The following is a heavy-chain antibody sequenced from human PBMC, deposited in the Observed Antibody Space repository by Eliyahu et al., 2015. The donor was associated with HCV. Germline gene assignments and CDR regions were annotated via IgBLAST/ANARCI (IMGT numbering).Heavy chain of an antibody. CDR1: GFTFXSYT. CDR3: ARGTDYGDFYYYFYGMDV. V-gene: IGHV3-21*01. J-gene: IGHJ6*02. CDR2: ISTSSSYI. Sequence: EVQLVESGGGLVKPGGSLXLSCAASGFTFXSYTXNWVRQAPGKGLEWVSSISTSSSYIYYADSMKGRFTISRDNAKNSLYLQMNSLTGEDTAVYYCARGTDYGDFYYYFYGMDVWGQGTTVTVSS. D-gene: IGHD4-17*01.